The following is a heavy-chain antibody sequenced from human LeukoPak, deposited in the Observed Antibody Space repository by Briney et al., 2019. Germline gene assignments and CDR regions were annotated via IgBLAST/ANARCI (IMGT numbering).Heavy chain of an antibody. V-gene: IGHV1-46*01. D-gene: IGHD3-16*02. J-gene: IGHJ4*02. CDR2: INPSGGST. Sequence: ASVKISCKASGYTFTTYFMHWVRQAPGQGLEWMGIINPSGGSTSYAQKFQGRVTMTRDMSTSTVYMQLSSLRSEDTAVYYCARGETVYGGAIVYWGQGTLVTVSS. CDR1: GYTFTTYF. CDR3: ARGETVYGGAIVY.